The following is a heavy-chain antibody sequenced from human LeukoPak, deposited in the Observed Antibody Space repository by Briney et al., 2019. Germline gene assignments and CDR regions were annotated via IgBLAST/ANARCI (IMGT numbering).Heavy chain of an antibody. Sequence: ASVKVSCKASGYTFTSYGISWVRQAPGQGLEWMGWISAYNGNTNYAQKLQGRVTMTTDTSTSTACMELRSLRSDDTAVYYCARDQSRKPTGEFDYWGQGTLVTVSS. CDR1: GYTFTSYG. J-gene: IGHJ4*02. V-gene: IGHV1-18*01. D-gene: IGHD1-1*01. CDR2: ISAYNGNT. CDR3: ARDQSRKPTGEFDY.